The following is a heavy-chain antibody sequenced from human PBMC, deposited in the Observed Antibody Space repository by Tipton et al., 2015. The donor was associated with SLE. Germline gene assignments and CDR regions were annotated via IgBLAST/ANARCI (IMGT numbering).Heavy chain of an antibody. CDR3: AAYLESSTPTNY. CDR2: ISSSSTYI. V-gene: IGHV3-21*01. CDR1: GFSFSSSC. D-gene: IGHD5-24*01. J-gene: IGHJ4*01. Sequence: SLRLSCSASGFSFSSSCMNWFRQTPGKGLLWFSSISSSSTYIYYADSVKGRFTISRDNAKKSLYLQMNSLRAEDTAVYYCAAYLESSTPTNYWGHGTLVTVSA.